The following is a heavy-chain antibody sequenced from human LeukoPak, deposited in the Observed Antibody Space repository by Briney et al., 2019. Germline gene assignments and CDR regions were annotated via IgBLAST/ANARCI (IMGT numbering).Heavy chain of an antibody. J-gene: IGHJ6*02. D-gene: IGHD3-10*01. CDR2: IYFSGST. CDR1: GGSISGYY. CDR3: ARRAGYYYGVDV. V-gene: IGHV4-59*08. Sequence: SETLSLTCTVSGGSISGYYWSWIRQPPGKGLEWIGYIYFSGSTSYNPSLRSRVTISVDTSKNQFSLKLSSVTAADTAVYYCARRAGYYYGVDVWGQGTTVTVSS.